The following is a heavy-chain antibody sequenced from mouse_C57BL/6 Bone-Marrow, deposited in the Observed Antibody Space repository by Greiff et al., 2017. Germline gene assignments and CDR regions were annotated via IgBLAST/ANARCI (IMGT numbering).Heavy chain of an antibody. CDR1: GYTFTSYW. Sequence: VQLQQPGAELVKPGASVKLSCKASGYTFTSYWMHWVKQRPGQGLEWIGMIHPTSGSTNYNEKFKSKATLTVDKSSSTAYMHLSSLTSYDSAVYYCATTPRGLYYFDYWGQGTTLTVSS. CDR3: ATTPRGLYYFDY. V-gene: IGHV1-64*01. D-gene: IGHD3-3*01. J-gene: IGHJ2*01. CDR2: IHPTSGST.